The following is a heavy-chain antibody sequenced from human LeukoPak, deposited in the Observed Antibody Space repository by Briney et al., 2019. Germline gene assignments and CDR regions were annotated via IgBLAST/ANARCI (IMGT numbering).Heavy chain of an antibody. V-gene: IGHV1-2*06. Sequence: ASVKGSCKASGYTFTGYYMHWVRQAPGQGLEWMGRINPNSGGTNYDQKFQGRVTMTRDTSISTAYMELSRLRSDDTAVYYCATMPPRFKVVTAIHGYWGQGTLVTVSS. J-gene: IGHJ4*02. D-gene: IGHD2-21*02. CDR2: INPNSGGT. CDR1: GYTFTGYY. CDR3: ATMPPRFKVVTAIHGY.